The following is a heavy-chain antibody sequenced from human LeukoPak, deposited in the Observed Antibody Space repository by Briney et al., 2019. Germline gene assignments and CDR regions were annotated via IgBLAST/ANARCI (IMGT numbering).Heavy chain of an antibody. CDR2: IYYSGST. CDR3: ARRMVATGHHDY. V-gene: IGHV4-59*01. J-gene: IGHJ4*02. Sequence: PSETLSLTCTVSGGSISSYYWSWIRHSPGKGLEWIGYIYYSGSTNYNPSLKSRVTISVDTSKNQFSLKLSSVTAADTAVYYCARRMVATGHHDYWGQGTLVTVSS. D-gene: IGHD5-12*01. CDR1: GGSISSYY.